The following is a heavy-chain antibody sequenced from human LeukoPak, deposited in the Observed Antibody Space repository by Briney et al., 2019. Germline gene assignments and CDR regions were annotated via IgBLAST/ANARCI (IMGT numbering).Heavy chain of an antibody. CDR3: AKGNDYGDYSRYY. J-gene: IGHJ4*02. Sequence: PGGSLRLSCAASGFTFSSYWMHWVRQAPGKGLVWVSRIKSDGSSTNYADSVKGRFTISRDNSKNTLYLQMNSLRAEDTAVYYCAKGNDYGDYSRYYWGQGTLVTVSS. CDR1: GFTFSSYW. V-gene: IGHV3-74*01. CDR2: IKSDGSST. D-gene: IGHD4-17*01.